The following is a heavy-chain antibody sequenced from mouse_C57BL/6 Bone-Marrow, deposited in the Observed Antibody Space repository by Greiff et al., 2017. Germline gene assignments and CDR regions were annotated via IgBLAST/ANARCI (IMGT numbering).Heavy chain of an antibody. CDR1: GFTFSSYA. D-gene: IGHD1-1*01. CDR3: ARGPLYYGSSRYAMDY. Sequence: EVKVVESGGGLVKPGGSLKLSCAASGFTFSSYAMSWVRQTPEKRLEWVATISDGGSYTYYPDNVKGRFTISRDNAKNNLYLQMSHLKSEDTAMYYCARGPLYYGSSRYAMDYWGQGTSVTVSS. J-gene: IGHJ4*01. V-gene: IGHV5-4*03. CDR2: ISDGGSYT.